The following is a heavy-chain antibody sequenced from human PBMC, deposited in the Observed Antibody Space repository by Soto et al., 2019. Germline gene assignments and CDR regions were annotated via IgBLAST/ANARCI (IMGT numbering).Heavy chain of an antibody. V-gene: IGHV3-9*01. D-gene: IGHD2-21*02. J-gene: IGHJ3*02. Sequence: PGGSLRLSCAACGFTLSYYWMHWVRQAPGKGPEWVASLSWNSGFSGYADSVKGRFTISRDNAQSSVHLQMNNLRTEDTALYYCERGRGTMVVTDASDIWGQGIMVTVSS. CDR2: LSWNSGFS. CDR1: GFTLSYYW. CDR3: ERGRGTMVVTDASDI.